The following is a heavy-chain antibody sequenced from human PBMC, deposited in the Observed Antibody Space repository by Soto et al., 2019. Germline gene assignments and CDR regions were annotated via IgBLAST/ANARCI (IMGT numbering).Heavy chain of an antibody. CDR3: AKEKVGPFDY. J-gene: IGHJ4*02. V-gene: IGHV3-53*01. CDR2: IYSGGYT. CDR1: GFSVSSNH. Sequence: ESGGGLIQPGGSLTLSCAASGFSVSSNHMNWVRQAPGKGLEWVSLIYSGGYTYYADSVKGRFTISRDNSKNTLFLQMNTLRVEDTAVYFCAKEKVGPFDYWGQGALVTVSS.